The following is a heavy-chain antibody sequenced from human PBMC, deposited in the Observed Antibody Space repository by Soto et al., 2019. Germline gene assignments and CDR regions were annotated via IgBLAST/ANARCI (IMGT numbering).Heavy chain of an antibody. CDR1: GFSVSNNY. Sequence: LVESGGGLVQAGESLRLSCAVSGFSVSNNYMTWVRQAPGKGLEWISVIYSDGTTYHADSVKGRFIASRDKSQNTLYLQMNNLRVEDSAVYFCARDTHSAVRSDWWGQGTLVTVAS. V-gene: IGHV3-66*01. CDR2: IYSDGTT. J-gene: IGHJ4*02. D-gene: IGHD3-9*01. CDR3: ARDTHSAVRSDW.